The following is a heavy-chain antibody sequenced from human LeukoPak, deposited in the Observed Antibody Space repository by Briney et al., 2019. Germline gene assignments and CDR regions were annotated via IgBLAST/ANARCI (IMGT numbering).Heavy chain of an antibody. V-gene: IGHV4-34*01. D-gene: IGHD5-18*01. J-gene: IGHJ4*02. Sequence: KPSETLSLTCAVYGGSFSGYYWSWIRQPPGKGLEWIGEINHSGSTNYNPSLKSRVTISVDTSKNQFSLKLSSVTAADTAVYYCARGRQLNYFDYWGQGTLVTVSS. CDR1: GGSFSGYY. CDR2: INHSGST. CDR3: ARGRQLNYFDY.